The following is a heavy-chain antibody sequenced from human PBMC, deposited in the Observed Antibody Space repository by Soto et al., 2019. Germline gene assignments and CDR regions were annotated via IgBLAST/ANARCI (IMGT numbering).Heavy chain of an antibody. Sequence: PGGSLRLSCSASGFTFSSYAMHWVRQAPGKGLEYVSAISSNGGSTYYAXXXXGRXTXSRDNSKNTLYLQMSSLRAEDTAVYYAMLGLRIDYWGQGTLVTVSS. D-gene: IGHD2-2*01. CDR1: GFTFSSYA. CDR2: ISSNGGST. V-gene: IGHV3-64D*08. J-gene: IGHJ4*02. CDR3: MLGLRIDY.